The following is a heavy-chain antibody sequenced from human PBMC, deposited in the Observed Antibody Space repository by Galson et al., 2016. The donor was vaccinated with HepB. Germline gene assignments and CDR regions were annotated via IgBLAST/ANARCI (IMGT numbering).Heavy chain of an antibody. J-gene: IGHJ4*02. Sequence: SLRLSCAASGFTFSSYSMNWVRQAPGKGLEWVSSISSSSSYIFYADSVKGRVTISRDNAKNSLYLQMNSLIAEDTAVYYCARDMDDSSGYFRFEYWGQGTLVTVSS. CDR3: ARDMDDSSGYFRFEY. CDR1: GFTFSSYS. CDR2: ISSSSSYI. D-gene: IGHD3-22*01. V-gene: IGHV3-21*01.